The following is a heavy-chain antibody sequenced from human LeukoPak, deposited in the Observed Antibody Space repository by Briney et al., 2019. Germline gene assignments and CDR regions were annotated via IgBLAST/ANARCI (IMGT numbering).Heavy chain of an antibody. D-gene: IGHD3-3*01. J-gene: IGHJ4*02. CDR2: ITWNSGSI. CDR1: GFTFDDYA. Sequence: PGGSLRLSCAASGFTFDDYAMHWVRQAPGKGLEWVLGITWNSGSIGYADSVKGRFTISRDNAKNSLYLQMNSLRAEDTALYYCAAVPETDFWSGFYLDYWGQGTLVTVSS. CDR3: AAVPETDFWSGFYLDY. V-gene: IGHV3-9*01.